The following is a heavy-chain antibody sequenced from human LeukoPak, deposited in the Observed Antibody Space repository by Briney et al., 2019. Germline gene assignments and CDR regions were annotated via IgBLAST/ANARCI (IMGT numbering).Heavy chain of an antibody. Sequence: GGSLRLSCAASGFTFSDHYMDWVRQAPGKGLEWVGRTRNKANSYTTEYAASVKGRFTISRDDSKNSLYLQMNSLKTEDTAVYYCARFPVGYSCSYAFDIWGQGTMVTVSS. J-gene: IGHJ3*02. CDR2: TRNKANSYTT. CDR3: ARFPVGYSCSYAFDI. CDR1: GFTFSDHY. V-gene: IGHV3-72*01. D-gene: IGHD6-13*01.